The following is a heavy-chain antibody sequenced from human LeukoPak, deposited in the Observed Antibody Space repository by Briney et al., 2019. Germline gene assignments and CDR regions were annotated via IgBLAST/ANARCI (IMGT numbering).Heavy chain of an antibody. CDR1: GYTFTSYG. D-gene: IGHD2-15*01. CDR3: ARDSSGMDV. V-gene: IGHV1-18*01. Sequence: ASVKVSCKASGYTFTSYGISWVRQAPGQGLEWMGWISAYNGNTNYAQKLQGRVTMATDTSTSTAYTELRSLRSDDTAVYYCARDSSGMDVWGQGTTVTVSS. J-gene: IGHJ6*02. CDR2: ISAYNGNT.